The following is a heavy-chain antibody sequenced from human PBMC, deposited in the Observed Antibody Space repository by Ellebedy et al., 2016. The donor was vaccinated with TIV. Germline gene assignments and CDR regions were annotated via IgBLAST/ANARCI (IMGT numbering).Heavy chain of an antibody. J-gene: IGHJ5*01. CDR3: ARRGSYGDYAVQVNSWFDS. CDR1: GFSFRSYW. Sequence: GESLKISCAASGFSFRSYWMSWVRQAPGKGLEWVANIYQDGSDQYYVDSVKGRFTISSDNAKNSLFLQMNSLRVEDTAVYYCARRGSYGDYAVQVNSWFDSWGRGTLVTVSS. V-gene: IGHV3-7*01. D-gene: IGHD4-17*01. CDR2: IYQDGSDQ.